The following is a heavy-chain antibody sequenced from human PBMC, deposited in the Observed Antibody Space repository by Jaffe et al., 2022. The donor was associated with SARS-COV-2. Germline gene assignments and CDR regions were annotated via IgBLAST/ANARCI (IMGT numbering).Heavy chain of an antibody. Sequence: QVQLQESGPGLVKPSQTLSLTCTVSGGSISSGSYYWSWIRQPAGKGLEWIGRIYTSGSTNYNPSLKSRVTISVDTSKNQFSLKLSSVTAADTAVYYCARGGSGGHYGDYERRAFDYWGQGTLVTVSS. CDR1: GGSISSGSYY. J-gene: IGHJ4*02. CDR3: ARGGSGGHYGDYERRAFDY. V-gene: IGHV4-61*02. D-gene: IGHD4-17*01. CDR2: IYTSGST.